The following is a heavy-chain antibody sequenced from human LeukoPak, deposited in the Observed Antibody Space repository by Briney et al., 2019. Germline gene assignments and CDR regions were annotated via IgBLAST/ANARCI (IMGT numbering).Heavy chain of an antibody. J-gene: IGHJ3*01. CDR1: GYTFTRYY. D-gene: IGHD5-18*01. V-gene: IGHV1-46*03. CDR2: INPSGGST. Sequence: ASVRVCCKASGYTFTRYYMHWVRQAPGQGLEWMGIINPSGGSTGYAHKCKVRVAMTRATSTSTVYLEMSSLRSEDTAVYYCARNSSVAMDAFDVCGQGTMVTVSS. CDR3: ARNSSVAMDAFDV.